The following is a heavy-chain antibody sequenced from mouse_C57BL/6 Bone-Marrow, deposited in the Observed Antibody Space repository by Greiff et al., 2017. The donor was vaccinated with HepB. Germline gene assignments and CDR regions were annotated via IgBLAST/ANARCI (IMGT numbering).Heavy chain of an antibody. V-gene: IGHV1-42*01. J-gene: IGHJ1*03. CDR2: INPSTGGT. CDR3: AKGIYYGSVYWYFDV. CDR1: GYSFTGYY. Sequence: EVQLQQSGPELVKPGASVKISCKASGYSFTGYYMNWVKQSPEKSLEWIGEINPSTGGTTYNQKFKAKATLTVDKSSSTAYMQLKSLTSEDSAVYYCAKGIYYGSVYWYFDVWGTGTTVTVSS. D-gene: IGHD1-1*01.